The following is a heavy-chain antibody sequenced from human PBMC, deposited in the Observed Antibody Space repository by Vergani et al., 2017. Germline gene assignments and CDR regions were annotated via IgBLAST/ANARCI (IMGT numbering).Heavy chain of an antibody. D-gene: IGHD4/OR15-4a*01. Sequence: QVQLQESGPGLVKPSETLSLTCTVSGGSISSYYWSWIRQPPGKGLEWIGYIYYRGSTNYNPSLKSRVTISVDTSKTQFSLKLSSVTAADTAVYYCARLGAKGYYAFDIWGQGTMVTVSS. CDR2: IYYRGST. V-gene: IGHV4-59*08. CDR1: GGSISSYY. CDR3: ARLGAKGYYAFDI. J-gene: IGHJ3*02.